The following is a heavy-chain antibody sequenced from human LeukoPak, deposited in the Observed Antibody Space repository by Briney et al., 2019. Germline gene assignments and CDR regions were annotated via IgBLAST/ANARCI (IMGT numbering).Heavy chain of an antibody. CDR2: INHSGST. J-gene: IGHJ4*02. CDR3: ARAPGGYSYGRFDY. CDR1: GGSFSGYY. Sequence: SETLSLTCAVYGGSFSGYYWSWIRQPPGKGLEWIGEINHSGSTNYNPSLKSRVTISVDTSKNQFSLKLSSVTAADTAVYYCARAPGGYSYGRFDYWGQGTLVTVSS. D-gene: IGHD5-18*01. V-gene: IGHV4-34*01.